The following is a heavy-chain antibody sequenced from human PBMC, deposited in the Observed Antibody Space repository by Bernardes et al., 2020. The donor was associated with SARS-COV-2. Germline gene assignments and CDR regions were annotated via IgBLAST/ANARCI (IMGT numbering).Heavy chain of an antibody. CDR1: GGTFSSYA. CDR3: ARGEGRGEDFWSGYLSPNGMDV. Sequence: SVKVSCKASGGTFSSYAISWVRQAPGQGLEWMGRIIPILGIANYAQKFQGRVTITADKSTSTAYMELSSLRSEDTAVYYCARGEGRGEDFWSGYLSPNGMDVWGQGTTVTVSS. J-gene: IGHJ6*02. V-gene: IGHV1-69*04. CDR2: IIPILGIA. D-gene: IGHD3-3*01.